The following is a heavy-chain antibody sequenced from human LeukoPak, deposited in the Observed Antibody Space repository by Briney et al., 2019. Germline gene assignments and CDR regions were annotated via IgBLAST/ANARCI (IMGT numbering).Heavy chain of an antibody. CDR2: ISAYNGNT. CDR3: ARVSKYCSGGSCYFLTPPDY. D-gene: IGHD2-15*01. Sequence: ASVKVPCKASGYTFTSYGISWVRQAPGQGLEWMGWISAYNGNTNYAQKLQGRVTMTTDTSTSTAYMELRSLRSDDTAVYYCARVSKYCSGGSCYFLTPPDYWGQGTLVTVSS. J-gene: IGHJ4*02. CDR1: GYTFTSYG. V-gene: IGHV1-18*01.